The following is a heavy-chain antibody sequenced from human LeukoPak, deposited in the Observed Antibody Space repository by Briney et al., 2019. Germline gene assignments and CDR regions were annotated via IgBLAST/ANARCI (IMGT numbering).Heavy chain of an antibody. CDR3: AKDLVVVPAAIERPAYYYYYMDV. CDR2: ISGSGGST. J-gene: IGHJ6*03. CDR1: GFTFSSYA. V-gene: IGHV3-23*01. D-gene: IGHD2-2*02. Sequence: GGSLRLSCAASGFTFSSYAMSWVRQAPGRGLEWVSAISGSGGSTYYADSVKGRFTISRDNSKNTLYLQMNSLRAEDTAVYYCAKDLVVVPAAIERPAYYYYYMDVWGKGTTVTVSS.